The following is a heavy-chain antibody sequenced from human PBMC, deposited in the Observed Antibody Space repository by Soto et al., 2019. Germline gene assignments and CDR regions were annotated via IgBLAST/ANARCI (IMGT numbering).Heavy chain of an antibody. CDR1: GYTFTSYD. V-gene: IGHV1-8*01. CDR3: ARVLRFLRYYYYMDV. Sequence: ASVQVSCQASGYTFTSYDINWVRQATGQGLEWMGWMNPNSGNTGYAQKFQGRVTMTRNTSISTAYMELSSLRSEDTAVYYCARVLRFLRYYYYMDVWGKGTTVTVSS. D-gene: IGHD3-3*01. CDR2: MNPNSGNT. J-gene: IGHJ6*03.